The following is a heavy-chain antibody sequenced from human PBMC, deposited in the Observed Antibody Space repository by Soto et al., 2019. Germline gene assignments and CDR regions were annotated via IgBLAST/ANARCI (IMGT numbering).Heavy chain of an antibody. CDR3: ARDPRQDCSGETCYYS. J-gene: IGHJ4*02. CDR1: GGTLSSYF. V-gene: IGHV1-69*13. D-gene: IGHD2-15*01. CDR2: IIPIFGTT. Sequence: SVKVSCKGSGGTLSSYFISWVLQAPGQGLEWMGGIIPIFGTTTYGEKFQGRVTITADESTSTTYMELSSLKSEDTAVYYCARDPRQDCSGETCYYSWGQGTLVTVSS.